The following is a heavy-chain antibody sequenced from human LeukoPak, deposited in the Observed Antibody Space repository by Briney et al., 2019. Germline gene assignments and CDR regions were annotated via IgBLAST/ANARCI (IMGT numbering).Heavy chain of an antibody. V-gene: IGHV3-21*05. Sequence: GGSLRLSCAASGFTSSLYAMNWVRQAPGEGREWLSCIIDDSSDIHYAGSVRGRFSISRDNARNTLYLQLRSLRAEDTAVYYWARVTYQPGLIVSWGQGTLLTVSS. J-gene: IGHJ4*02. CDR2: IIDDSSDI. D-gene: IGHD2-2*01. CDR3: ARVTYQPGLIVS. CDR1: GFTSSLYA.